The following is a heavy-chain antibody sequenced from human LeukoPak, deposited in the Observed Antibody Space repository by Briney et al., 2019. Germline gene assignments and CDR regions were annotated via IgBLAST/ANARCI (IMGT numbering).Heavy chain of an antibody. Sequence: GESLKISCTASGYSFSTYWIGWVRQMPGKGLEWMGIIYPGDSEIIYSPSFQGQVTISADKSTSTAYLRWSSLKASDTAIYYCARGKLTFDPWGQGALVTVSS. D-gene: IGHD4/OR15-4a*01. V-gene: IGHV5-51*01. CDR2: IYPGDSEI. CDR1: GYSFSTYW. J-gene: IGHJ5*02. CDR3: ARGKLTFDP.